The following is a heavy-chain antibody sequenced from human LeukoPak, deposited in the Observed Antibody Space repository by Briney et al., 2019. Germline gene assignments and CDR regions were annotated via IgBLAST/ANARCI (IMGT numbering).Heavy chain of an antibody. CDR3: AREDIPGEVSGYNWFDP. CDR1: GGTFSSYA. V-gene: IGHV1-69*01. Sequence: AVKVSFKSSGGTFSSYAISWGRQAPGQGLGWMGGIIPIFGTANYAQKFQGRVTITADEATSTAYMELSSLRSEDTAVYYCAREDIPGEVSGYNWFDPWGQGTLVTVSS. D-gene: IGHD3-3*01. J-gene: IGHJ5*02. CDR2: IIPIFGTA.